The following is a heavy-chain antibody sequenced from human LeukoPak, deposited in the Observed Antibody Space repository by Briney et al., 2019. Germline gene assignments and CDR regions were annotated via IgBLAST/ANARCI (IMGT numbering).Heavy chain of an antibody. D-gene: IGHD2-15*01. CDR2: IYTSGST. J-gene: IGHJ6*03. CDR1: GGSISSYY. CDR3: ARDIREYCSGGSCYRGGPISYYYYYYMDV. Sequence: SETLSLTCTVSGGSISSYYWSWIRQPAGKGLEWIGRIYTSGSTNYNPSLKSRVTTSVDASKNQFSLKLSSVTAADTAVYYCARDIREYCSGGSCYRGGPISYYYYYYMDVWGKGTTVTVSS. V-gene: IGHV4-4*07.